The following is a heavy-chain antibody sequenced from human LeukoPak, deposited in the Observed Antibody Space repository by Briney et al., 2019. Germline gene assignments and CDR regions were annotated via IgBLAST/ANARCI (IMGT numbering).Heavy chain of an antibody. J-gene: IGHJ5*02. CDR3: ARDESLLRLGTPTS. Sequence: GGSLRLSCAASGFTFSSYAMHWVRQAPGKGLEWVADISYDGSNKYYADSVKGRFTISRDNSKNTLYLQMNSLRAEDTAVYYCARDESLLRLGTPTSWGQGTLVTVSS. CDR1: GFTFSSYA. V-gene: IGHV3-30*04. CDR2: ISYDGSNK. D-gene: IGHD3-16*01.